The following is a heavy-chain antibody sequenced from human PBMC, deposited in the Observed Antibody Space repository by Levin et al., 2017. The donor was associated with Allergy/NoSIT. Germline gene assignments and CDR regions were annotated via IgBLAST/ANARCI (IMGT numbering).Heavy chain of an antibody. Sequence: GASVKVSCKASGYTFTSYDINWVRQATGQGLEWMGWMNPNSGNTGYAQKFQGRVTMTRNTSISTAYMELSSLRSDDTAVYFCARGLSDCRTTTCYHFDYWGQGTLVTVSS. CDR3: ARGLSDCRTTTCYHFDY. V-gene: IGHV1-8*01. CDR1: GYTFTSYD. CDR2: MNPNSGNT. J-gene: IGHJ4*02. D-gene: IGHD2-2*01.